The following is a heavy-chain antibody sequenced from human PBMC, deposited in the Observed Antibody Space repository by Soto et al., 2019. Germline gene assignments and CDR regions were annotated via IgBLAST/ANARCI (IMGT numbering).Heavy chain of an antibody. J-gene: IGHJ6*02. CDR1: GFTFSMYS. CDR3: ARDHLILPAHDFFYGSDV. D-gene: IGHD2-21*02. V-gene: IGHV3-7*03. CDR2: IPQDGVDG. Sequence: GGSLRLSCEVSGFTFSMYSMSWVRQSPGRGLEWVAKIPQDGVDGHYADSVKGRFIISRDNGKNSLHLQLNNLRAEDTAVYYCARDHLILPAHDFFYGSDVWGRGATVTVSS.